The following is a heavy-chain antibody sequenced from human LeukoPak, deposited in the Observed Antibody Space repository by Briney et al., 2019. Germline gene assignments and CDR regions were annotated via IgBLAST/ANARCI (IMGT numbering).Heavy chain of an antibody. CDR3: ASPLYYYDSSGLGY. CDR1: GFTFSSYA. Sequence: GRSLRLSCAASGFTFSSYAMHWVRQAPGKGLEWVAVISYDGSNKYYADSVKGRFTISRDNSKNTLYLQMNSLRAEDTAVYYCASPLYYYDSSGLGYWGQGTLVTVSS. D-gene: IGHD3-22*01. CDR2: ISYDGSNK. J-gene: IGHJ4*02. V-gene: IGHV3-30*14.